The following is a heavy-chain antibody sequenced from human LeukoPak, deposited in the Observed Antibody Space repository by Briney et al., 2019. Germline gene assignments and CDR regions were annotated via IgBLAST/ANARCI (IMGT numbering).Heavy chain of an antibody. J-gene: IGHJ3*02. D-gene: IGHD6-13*01. CDR1: GGSISSYY. CDR3: ARHGYDAFDI. CDR2: IYYSGST. V-gene: IGHV4-59*08. Sequence: SETLSLTCTVSGGSISSYYWSWIRQPPGKGLEWIGYIYYSGSTNHNPSLKSRVTISVDTSKNQFSLKLSSVTAADTAVYYCARHGYDAFDIWGQGTMVTVSS.